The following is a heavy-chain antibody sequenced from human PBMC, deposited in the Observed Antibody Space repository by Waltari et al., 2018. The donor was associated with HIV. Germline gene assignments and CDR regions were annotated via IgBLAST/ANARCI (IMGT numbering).Heavy chain of an antibody. CDR3: ARGGGGYNYSPGVDP. CDR1: GGSISPDY. D-gene: IGHD5-12*01. Sequence: QVRLEDSGPGLVKPSETLSLTCSVSGGSISPDYWGWIRQPPGKGLEWIGSIYYTGRTNYTPSLKSRVTISVDTSKNQFSLKLTSVTAADTAVYYCARGGGGYNYSPGVDPWGQGALVTVSS. J-gene: IGHJ5*01. CDR2: IYYTGRT. V-gene: IGHV4-59*01.